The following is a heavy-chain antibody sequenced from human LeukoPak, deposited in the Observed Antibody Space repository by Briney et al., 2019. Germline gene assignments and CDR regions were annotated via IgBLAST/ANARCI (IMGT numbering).Heavy chain of an antibody. CDR1: GFTFSNAW. D-gene: IGHD1-26*01. Sequence: GGSLRLSCAASGFTFSNAWMSWVRQAPGKGLEWVGRIKSKTDGETTDYAAPVKGRFTISRDDSKNTLYLQMNSLKTEDTAVYYCTTYRPDVLGKYYFDYWGQGTLVTVSS. V-gene: IGHV3-15*01. J-gene: IGHJ4*02. CDR2: IKSKTDGETT. CDR3: TTYRPDVLGKYYFDY.